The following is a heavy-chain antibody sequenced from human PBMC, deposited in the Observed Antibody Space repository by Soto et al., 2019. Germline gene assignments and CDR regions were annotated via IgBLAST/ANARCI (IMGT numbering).Heavy chain of an antibody. V-gene: IGHV4-59*01. CDR3: ARDSGYCDYIWGSYRYDAFDI. J-gene: IGHJ3*02. Sequence: SETLSLTCTVSGGSISSYYWSWIRQPPGKGLEWIGYIYYSGSTNYNPSLKSRVTISVDTSKNQFSLKLSSVTAADTAVYYCARDSGYCDYIWGSYRYDAFDIWGQGTMVTVSS. D-gene: IGHD3-16*02. CDR2: IYYSGST. CDR1: GGSISSYY.